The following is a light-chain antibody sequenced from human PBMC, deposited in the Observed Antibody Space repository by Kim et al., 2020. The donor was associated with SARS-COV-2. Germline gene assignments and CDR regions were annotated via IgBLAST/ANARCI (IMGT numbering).Light chain of an antibody. CDR1: QSVSSY. V-gene: IGKV3-11*01. CDR2: DAS. J-gene: IGKJ5*01. CDR3: QKGSSWRT. Sequence: EIVLTQSPATLSLSPAERATLSCRASQSVSSYLAWYQQKPGQAPRLLIYDASNRSTGIPARFSGRGSGKDFTLTISSLEPEDSAVYYCQKGSSWRTFGQGTRLEIK.